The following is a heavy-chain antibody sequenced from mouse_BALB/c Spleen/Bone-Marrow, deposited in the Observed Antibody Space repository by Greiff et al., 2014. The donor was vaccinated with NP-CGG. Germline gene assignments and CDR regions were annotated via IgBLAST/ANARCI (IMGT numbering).Heavy chain of an antibody. CDR1: GYTFTSYT. D-gene: IGHD2-3*01. J-gene: IGHJ2*01. Sequence: VQLQQSAAELARPGASVKMSCKASGYTFTSYTMHWVKQRPGQGLEWIGYINPSSGXTXXXXXFKDKTTLTADKSSSTAYMQLSSLTSEDSAVYYCARRDGYRWGQGTTLTVSS. CDR2: INPSSGXT. CDR3: ARRDGYR. V-gene: IGHV1-4*02.